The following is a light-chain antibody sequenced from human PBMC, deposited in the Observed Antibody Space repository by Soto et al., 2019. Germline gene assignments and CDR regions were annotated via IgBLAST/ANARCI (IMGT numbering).Light chain of an antibody. CDR2: DDS. J-gene: IGLJ2*01. CDR1: NIGSES. CDR3: QVWDSSSDLVV. V-gene: IGLV3-21*02. Sequence: SYVLTQPPSVSVAPGQTARITCGGNNIGSESVHWYQQKPGQAPVLVVYDDSDRPSGIPERFSGSNSGNTATLAISRVEAWDEADYYCQVWDSSSDLVVFGGGTKVTVL.